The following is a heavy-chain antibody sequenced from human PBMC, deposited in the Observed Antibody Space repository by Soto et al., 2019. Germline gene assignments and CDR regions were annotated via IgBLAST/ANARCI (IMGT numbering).Heavy chain of an antibody. D-gene: IGHD5-12*01. J-gene: IGHJ4*02. V-gene: IGHV3-23*01. CDR1: GFTFSSYA. Sequence: GGSLRLSCAASGFTFSSYAMSWVRQAPGKGLEWVSAISASGGSTYYADSVKGRFTISRDNSKNTLYLQMNSLRAEDTAVYYCAKDLGGYSGYAFDYWGQGTLVTVSS. CDR2: ISASGGST. CDR3: AKDLGGYSGYAFDY.